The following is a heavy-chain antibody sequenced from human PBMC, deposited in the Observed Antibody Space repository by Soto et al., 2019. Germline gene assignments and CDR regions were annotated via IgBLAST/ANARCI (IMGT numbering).Heavy chain of an antibody. CDR2: ISAYNGNT. D-gene: IGHD2-15*01. J-gene: IGHJ2*01. Sequence: QVQLVQSGSEVKKPGASVKVSCKASGYTFTNYGMIWVRQAPGQGLEWMGWISAYNGNTNHARNFQGRVTMTTDTSTNTDYMELRSLRSDTSAMYYCARCYCSVGSCYSCWHFDLWGRGALVTVSS. V-gene: IGHV1-18*01. CDR3: ARCYCSVGSCYSCWHFDL. CDR1: GYTFTNYG.